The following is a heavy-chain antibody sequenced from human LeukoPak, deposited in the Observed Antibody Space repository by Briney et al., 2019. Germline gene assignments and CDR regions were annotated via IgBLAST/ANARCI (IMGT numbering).Heavy chain of an antibody. V-gene: IGHV1-18*01. D-gene: IGHD1-26*01. Sequence: ASVKVSCKASGGTFSSYAISWVRQAPGQGLEWMGWISAYNGNTNYAQKLQGRVTMTTDTSTSTAYMELRSLRSDDTAVYYCAREAVSGSYSVRAFDIWGQGTMVTVSS. J-gene: IGHJ3*02. CDR3: AREAVSGSYSVRAFDI. CDR1: GGTFSSYA. CDR2: ISAYNGNT.